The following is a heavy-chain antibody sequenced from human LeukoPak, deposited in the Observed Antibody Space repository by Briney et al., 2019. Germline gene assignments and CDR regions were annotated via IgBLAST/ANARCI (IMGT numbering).Heavy chain of an antibody. Sequence: GASVKVSCKASGYTFTSYYMHWVRQAPGQGLEWMGLINPTGGSTGYAQKFQGRVTMTRDMSTSTAYMELSSLRSEDTAVYYCTRGGYGGPRVAFDYWGQGTLVTVSS. CDR3: TRGGYGGPRVAFDY. CDR2: INPTGGST. D-gene: IGHD1-1*01. CDR1: GYTFTSYY. J-gene: IGHJ4*02. V-gene: IGHV1-46*01.